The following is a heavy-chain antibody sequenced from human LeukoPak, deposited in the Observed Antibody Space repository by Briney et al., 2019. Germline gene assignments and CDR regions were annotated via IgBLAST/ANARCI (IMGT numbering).Heavy chain of an antibody. J-gene: IGHJ4*02. D-gene: IGHD3-22*01. V-gene: IGHV1-69*13. CDR2: IIPIFGTA. CDR1: GGTFSSYA. CDR3: ARPHYYDSSGYSYYFDY. Sequence: SVKVSCKASGGTFSSYAISWVRQAPGQGLEWMGGIIPIFGTANYAQKFQGRVTITADESTSTAYMELSSLRSEDTAVYYCARPHYYDSSGYSYYFDYWGQGTLVTVSS.